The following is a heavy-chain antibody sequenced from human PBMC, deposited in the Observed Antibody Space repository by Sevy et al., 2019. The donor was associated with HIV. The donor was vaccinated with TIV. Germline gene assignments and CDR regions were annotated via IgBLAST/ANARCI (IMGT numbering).Heavy chain of an antibody. CDR3: VRARPYGDSSFDY. Sequence: GGCLRLSCVASGFTFSSYAMSWVRQAPGKGLEWVSAITDSGGDTYYTDSVKGRFTISRDKSKNTVSLQMSCLRAEDTAIYYCVRARPYGDSSFDYWGQGTPVTVSS. CDR2: ITDSGGDT. D-gene: IGHD4-17*01. V-gene: IGHV3-23*01. CDR1: GFTFSSYA. J-gene: IGHJ4*02.